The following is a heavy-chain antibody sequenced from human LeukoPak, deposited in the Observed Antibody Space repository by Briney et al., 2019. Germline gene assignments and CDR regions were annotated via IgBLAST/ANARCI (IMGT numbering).Heavy chain of an antibody. Sequence: SETLSLTCSVSGGSICSSTYYWGWIRQPPGKGLEWIGTLYYTGSTYYNPSLKSRVTISVDTSKNQFSLKLSSVTAADTAVYYCACRVDTAMVIAYWGQGILVTVSS. CDR3: ACRVDTAMVIAY. CDR1: GGSICSSTYY. D-gene: IGHD5-18*01. V-gene: IGHV4-39*01. CDR2: LYYTGST. J-gene: IGHJ4*02.